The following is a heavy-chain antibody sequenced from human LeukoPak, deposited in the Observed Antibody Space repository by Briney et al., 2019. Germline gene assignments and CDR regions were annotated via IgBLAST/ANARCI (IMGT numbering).Heavy chain of an antibody. D-gene: IGHD6-19*01. CDR3: ARDPEYSSGWYLGFDY. CDR2: INPSGGST. J-gene: IGHJ4*02. Sequence: ASVKVSCKASGYTFTSYYMHWVRQAPGQGLEWVGIINPSGGSTSYAQKFQGRVTMTRDTSTSTVYMELSSLRSEDTAVYYCARDPEYSSGWYLGFDYWGQGTLVTVSS. CDR1: GYTFTSYY. V-gene: IGHV1-46*01.